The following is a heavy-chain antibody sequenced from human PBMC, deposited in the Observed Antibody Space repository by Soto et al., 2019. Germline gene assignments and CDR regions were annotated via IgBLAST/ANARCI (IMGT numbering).Heavy chain of an antibody. CDR3: ARSIVVVTALDY. CDR1: GYAFTNYA. CDR2: INAGNGNT. J-gene: IGHJ4*02. D-gene: IGHD2-21*02. Sequence: ASVKVSCKASGYAFTNYAMHWVRQAPGQRLEWMGWINAGNGNTKYSQKFQGRVTITRDTSASTAYMELSSLRSEDTAVYYCARSIVVVTALDYWGQGTLVTVSS. V-gene: IGHV1-3*01.